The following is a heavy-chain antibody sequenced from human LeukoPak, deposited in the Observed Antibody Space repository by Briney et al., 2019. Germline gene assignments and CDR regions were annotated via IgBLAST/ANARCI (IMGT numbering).Heavy chain of an antibody. J-gene: IGHJ3*02. CDR1: GFTFSDYY. CDR2: ISRSGSST. CDR3: VRDPATIDVVTEMNGFDI. V-gene: IGHV3-11*05. D-gene: IGHD2-21*02. Sequence: KPGGSLRLSCAASGFTFSDYYMSWIRQAPGKGREWISYISRSGSSTNYADSVRGRFTISRDNAKNSLYLQMNSLRAEDTAVYYCVRDPATIDVVTEMNGFDIWGQGTMVTVSS.